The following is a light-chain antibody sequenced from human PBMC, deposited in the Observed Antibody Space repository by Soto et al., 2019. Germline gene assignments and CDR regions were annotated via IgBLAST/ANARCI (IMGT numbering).Light chain of an antibody. CDR3: QQRSNWPVT. J-gene: IGKJ5*01. CDR2: DAS. V-gene: IGKV3-11*01. Sequence: EIVLTQSPGTLSLSPGERATLSCRASQSVGSSLGWYQQKPGQAPRLLIYDASNRATGIPARFSGSGSGTDFTLTISSLEPEDFAVYYCQQRSNWPVTFGQGTRLEIK. CDR1: QSVGSS.